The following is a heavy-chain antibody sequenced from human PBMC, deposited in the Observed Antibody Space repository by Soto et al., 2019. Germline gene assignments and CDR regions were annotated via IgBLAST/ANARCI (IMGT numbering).Heavy chain of an antibody. D-gene: IGHD3-16*01. CDR1: GFTFSNYW. Sequence: GGSLRLSCTASGFTFSNYWMHWVRQAAGKGLEWVSRIKSDGTYTNYADSVKGRFTISRDNAKNTLSLQMHSLRAEDTAVYFCVGEDFDYWGQGTQVTVSS. V-gene: IGHV3-74*01. CDR3: VGEDFDY. CDR2: IKSDGTYT. J-gene: IGHJ4*02.